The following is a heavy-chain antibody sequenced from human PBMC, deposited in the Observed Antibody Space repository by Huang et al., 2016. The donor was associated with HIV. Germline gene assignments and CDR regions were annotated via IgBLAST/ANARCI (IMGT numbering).Heavy chain of an antibody. V-gene: IGHV1-46*01. CDR1: GYAFTSYY. D-gene: IGHD3-22*01. CDR2: IHPSDGST. J-gene: IGHJ4*02. CDR3: ARDRDFYDSSGYWGFNYFDY. Sequence: QVQLVQSGAEVKKPGASVKVSCKASGYAFTSYYMHWVRQAPGQGLEWMGIIHPSDGSTSYAQKFQGRVTTTRDTSTNTVFMELSSLRSEDTAVYYCARDRDFYDSSGYWGFNYFDYWGQGTLVTVSS.